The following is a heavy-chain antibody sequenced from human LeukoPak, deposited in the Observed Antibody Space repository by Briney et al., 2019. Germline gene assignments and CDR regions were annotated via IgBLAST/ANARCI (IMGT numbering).Heavy chain of an antibody. CDR1: GGTFSSYA. CDR2: IIPIFGTA. Sequence: SVKVSCKASGGTFSSYAISWVRQAPGQGLEWMGGIIPIFGTANYAQKFQGRVTITADESTSTAYMELSSLRSEDTVVYYCARGKVRAAHTGGYYYYYMDVWGKGTTVTVSS. D-gene: IGHD1-14*01. J-gene: IGHJ6*03. CDR3: ARGKVRAAHTGGYYYYYMDV. V-gene: IGHV1-69*01.